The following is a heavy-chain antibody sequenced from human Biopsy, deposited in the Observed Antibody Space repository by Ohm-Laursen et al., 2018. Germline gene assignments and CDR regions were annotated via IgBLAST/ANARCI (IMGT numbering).Heavy chain of an antibody. CDR2: VHYSGAT. V-gene: IGHV4-39*01. J-gene: IGHJ3*01. D-gene: IGHD4-17*01. CDR1: DGSINSNDYY. CDR3: ARPLRGGEYEGFDL. Sequence: SDTLSLTCTVSDGSINSNDYYWGWIRQAPGKGLEWLGSVHYSGATYSNPPLTSRATISVDTAKNQFILKFRSAAAADTAVYYCARPLRGGEYEGFDLWGPGTMVSVSP.